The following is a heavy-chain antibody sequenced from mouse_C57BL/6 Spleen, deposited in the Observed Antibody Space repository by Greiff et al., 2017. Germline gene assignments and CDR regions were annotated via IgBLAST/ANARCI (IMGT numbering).Heavy chain of an antibody. CDR1: GYTFTSYW. J-gene: IGHJ1*03. CDR3: AIDYDWYFDV. CDR2: IDPSDSYT. D-gene: IGHD2-4*01. V-gene: IGHV1-50*01. Sequence: VQLQQPGAELVKPGASVKLSCKASGYTFTSYWMQWVKQRPGQGLEWIGEIDPSDSYTNYNQKFKGKATLTVDTSSSTAYMQLSSLTSEDSAVYYCAIDYDWYFDVWGTGTTVTVSS.